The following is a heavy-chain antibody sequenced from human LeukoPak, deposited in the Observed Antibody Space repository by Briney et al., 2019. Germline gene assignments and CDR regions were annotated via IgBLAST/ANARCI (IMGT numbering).Heavy chain of an antibody. Sequence: GRSLRLSCAASGLTFSSYAMHWVRQASGKGLEWVAVISYDGSNKYYADSVKGRFTISRDNSKNTLYLQMNSLRAEDTAVYYCARGTPSSSGWLYYGMDVWGQGTTVTVSS. CDR3: ARGTPSSSGWLYYGMDV. D-gene: IGHD6-19*01. V-gene: IGHV3-30-3*01. CDR2: ISYDGSNK. CDR1: GLTFSSYA. J-gene: IGHJ6*02.